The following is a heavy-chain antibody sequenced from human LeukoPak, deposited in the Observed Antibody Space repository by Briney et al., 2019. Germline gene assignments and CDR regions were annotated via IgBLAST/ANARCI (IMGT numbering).Heavy chain of an antibody. Sequence: GGSLRLSCAASGFTFSNYAMSWVRQAPGKGLEWVSAISGSGSSTYYADSVKGRFTISRDNSKNTLYLQMNSLRAEDTAVYYCAKRGLSFGSGTFDYWGQGTLVTVSS. D-gene: IGHD3-10*01. CDR3: AKRGLSFGSGTFDY. CDR1: GFTFSNYA. CDR2: ISGSGSST. V-gene: IGHV3-23*01. J-gene: IGHJ4*02.